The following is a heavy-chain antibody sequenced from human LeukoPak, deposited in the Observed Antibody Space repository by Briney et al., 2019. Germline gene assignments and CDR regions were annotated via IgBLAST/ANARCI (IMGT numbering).Heavy chain of an antibody. Sequence: ASVKVSCKASGYIFTGYYMHWVRQAPGQGLEWMGWINPNSGDTNYAQKFQGRVTMTRDTSISTAYMELSRLRSDDTAVYYCASSSWLGDWGQGTLVTVSS. CDR2: INPNSGDT. D-gene: IGHD6-13*01. V-gene: IGHV1-2*02. CDR3: ASSSWLGD. J-gene: IGHJ4*02. CDR1: GYIFTGYY.